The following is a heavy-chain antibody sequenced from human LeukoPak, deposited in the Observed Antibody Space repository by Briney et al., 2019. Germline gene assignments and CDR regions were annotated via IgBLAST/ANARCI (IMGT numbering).Heavy chain of an antibody. CDR2: VGSRGRSI. Sequence: GGSLRLSCAASGFTFSTYNMNWVRQAPGKGLEWVSYVGSRGRSIYYADSVKGRFISSRDNSKNSLYLQMNSLRVEDTAVYYCAREAGTAFDLWGQGTTVTVSS. V-gene: IGHV3-48*04. CDR3: AREAGTAFDL. J-gene: IGHJ3*01. CDR1: GFTFSTYN. D-gene: IGHD3-10*01.